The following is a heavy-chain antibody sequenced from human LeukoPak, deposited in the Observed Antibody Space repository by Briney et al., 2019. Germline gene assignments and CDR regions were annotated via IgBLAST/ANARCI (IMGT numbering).Heavy chain of an antibody. CDR3: AKMGSGWLDHFDF. D-gene: IGHD6-19*01. CDR2: ISSSGGST. V-gene: IGHV3-23*01. Sequence: GGSLRLSCAASGFTFATYAMNWVRQAAGRGLEWVSAISSSGGSTSFADSVKGRFTISRDNSKNTLSLQMNSLRAEDTAVYYCAKMGSGWLDHFDFWGQGSLVTVSS. J-gene: IGHJ4*01. CDR1: GFTFATYA.